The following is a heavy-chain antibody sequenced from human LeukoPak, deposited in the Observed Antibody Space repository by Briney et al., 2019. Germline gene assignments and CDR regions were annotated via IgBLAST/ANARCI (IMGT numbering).Heavy chain of an antibody. CDR2: IYTSGST. CDR3: ARDSTARASDI. Sequence: SETLSLTCSVSGGSITSYYWSWLRKPAGKGLEWIGRIYTSGSTNYSPSLKSRITMSVDTSNNQFSLNLSSVPAADTAVYYCARDSTARASDIWGQGTMVTVSS. J-gene: IGHJ3*02. V-gene: IGHV4-4*07. D-gene: IGHD2-2*01. CDR1: GGSITSYY.